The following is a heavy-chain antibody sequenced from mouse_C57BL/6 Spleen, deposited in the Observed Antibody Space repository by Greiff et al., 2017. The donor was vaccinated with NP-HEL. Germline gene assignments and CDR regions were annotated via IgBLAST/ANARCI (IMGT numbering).Heavy chain of an antibody. D-gene: IGHD2-4*01. CDR3: ARSDDYDWFAY. CDR2: IYPGDGDT. V-gene: IGHV1-80*01. CDR1: GYAFSSYW. J-gene: IGHJ3*01. Sequence: VQLVESGAELVKPGASVKISCKASGYAFSSYWMNWVKQRPGKGLEWIGQIYPGDGDTNYNGKFKGKATLTADKSSSTAYMQLSSLTSEDSAVYFCARSDDYDWFAYWGQGTLVTVSA.